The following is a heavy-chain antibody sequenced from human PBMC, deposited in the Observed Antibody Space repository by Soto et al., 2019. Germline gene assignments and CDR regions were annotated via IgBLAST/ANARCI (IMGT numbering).Heavy chain of an antibody. Sequence: TLSLTCTVSGGSISSGDYYWSWIRQPPGKGLEWIGYIYYSGSTYYNPSLKSRVTISVDTSKNQFSLKLSSVTAADTAVYYCARLYYDILTGYAAWFDPWGQGTLVTVS. J-gene: IGHJ5*02. D-gene: IGHD3-9*01. V-gene: IGHV4-30-4*01. CDR3: ARLYYDILTGYAAWFDP. CDR2: IYYSGST. CDR1: GGSISSGDYY.